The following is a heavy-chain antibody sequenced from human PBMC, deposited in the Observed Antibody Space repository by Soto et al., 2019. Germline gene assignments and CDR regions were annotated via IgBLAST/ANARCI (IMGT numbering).Heavy chain of an antibody. CDR2: IYHSGST. CDR3: ARSRITMVRGSGMDV. V-gene: IGHV4-4*02. J-gene: IGHJ6*02. D-gene: IGHD3-10*01. CDR1: GGSISSSNW. Sequence: SETLSLTCAVSGGSISSSNWWSWVRQPPGKGLEWIGEIYHSGSTNYNPSLKSRVTISVDKSKNQFSLKLSSVTAADTAVYYCARSRITMVRGSGMDVWGQGTTVTVSS.